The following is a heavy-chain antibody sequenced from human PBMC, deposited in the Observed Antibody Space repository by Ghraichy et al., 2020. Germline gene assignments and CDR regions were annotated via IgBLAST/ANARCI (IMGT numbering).Heavy chain of an antibody. D-gene: IGHD3-16*01. CDR2: LHYDGSNK. Sequence: GESLNISCVVSGFTLTDYGMHWVRQGPGKGLEWVAFLHYDGSNKEYADSVKGRFTIYRDNFKNTVYLQMNSLRTEDTAVYYCARDGGEFDYWGQGTLVTVSS. CDR3: ARDGGEFDY. CDR1: GFTLTDYG. J-gene: IGHJ4*02. V-gene: IGHV3-30*02.